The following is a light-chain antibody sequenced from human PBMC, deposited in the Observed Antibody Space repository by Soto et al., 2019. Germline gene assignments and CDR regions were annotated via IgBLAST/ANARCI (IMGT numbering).Light chain of an antibody. CDR1: SSDVGGYNY. CDR2: EVS. Sequence: QSVLTQPPSASGSPGQSVTISCTGTSSDVGGYNYVSWYQQHPVKAPKLMIYEVSKRPSGVTDRVSGSKSGNTASLTVSGLQAEDEADYYCTSYAGSNNVVFGGGTKLTVL. CDR3: TSYAGSNNVV. V-gene: IGLV2-8*01. J-gene: IGLJ2*01.